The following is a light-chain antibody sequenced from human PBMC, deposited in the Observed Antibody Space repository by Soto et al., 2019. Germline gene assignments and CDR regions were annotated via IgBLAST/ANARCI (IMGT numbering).Light chain of an antibody. Sequence: TKSPFNLALSYGVRVSXTCRASQSVSSSLAWYQQKPGKAPHLLIYEASILESGVPSRFSGSGSGTDFTLTISCLQSEDFAAYYCQQYYTWPITF. CDR3: QQYYTWPIT. CDR1: QSVSSS. CDR2: EAS. J-gene: IGKJ4*02. V-gene: IGKV1-5*03.